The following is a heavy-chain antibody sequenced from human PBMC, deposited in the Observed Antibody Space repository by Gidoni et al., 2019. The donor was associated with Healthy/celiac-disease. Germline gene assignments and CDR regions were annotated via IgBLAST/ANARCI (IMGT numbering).Heavy chain of an antibody. CDR3: ARSQIQQQISAFDI. D-gene: IGHD6-13*01. Sequence: QVQLQQSGPGLVKPSQTLSLTCAISGDSVSSNSAAWNCIRQSPSRGLECLGRTYYRSKWYNDYAVSVKSRITINPDTSKNQFSLQLNSVTPEDTAVYYCARSQIQQQISAFDIWGQGTMVTVSS. V-gene: IGHV6-1*01. CDR1: GDSVSSNSAA. CDR2: TYYRSKWYN. J-gene: IGHJ3*02.